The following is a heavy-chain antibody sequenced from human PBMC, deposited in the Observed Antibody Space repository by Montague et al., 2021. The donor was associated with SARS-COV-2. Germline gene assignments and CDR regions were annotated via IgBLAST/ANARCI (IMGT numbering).Heavy chain of an antibody. CDR1: GDSVASDAAA. Sequence: CAISGDSVASDAAAWHWVRQSPSRGLEWLGMTFYRSQWHTDSAASVRSRISFSGDISKNQFSLHLNSVTPEDTAIYYCARDGDYGGTWYSFLQNWGQGTLVIVSS. J-gene: IGHJ1*01. D-gene: IGHD4-17*01. CDR3: ARDGDYGGTWYSFLQN. CDR2: TFYRSQWHT. V-gene: IGHV6-1*01.